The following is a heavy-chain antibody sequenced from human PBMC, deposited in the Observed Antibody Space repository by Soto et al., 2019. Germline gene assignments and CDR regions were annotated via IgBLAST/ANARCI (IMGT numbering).Heavy chain of an antibody. CDR1: GASISTSSDY. Sequence: QLRLQESGPGLVKPSETLSLICTVSGASISTSSDYWGWIRQPPGKGLEWIGNFFHGGRTYYTPSLRSRVTISEDTSNNQFSLNLSSVTAADAAVYYCARHLGRSDYSSSYYGMDVWGPGTTVTVSS. J-gene: IGHJ6*02. CDR3: ARHLGRSDYSSSYYGMDV. D-gene: IGHD4-17*01. CDR2: FFHGGRT. V-gene: IGHV4-39*01.